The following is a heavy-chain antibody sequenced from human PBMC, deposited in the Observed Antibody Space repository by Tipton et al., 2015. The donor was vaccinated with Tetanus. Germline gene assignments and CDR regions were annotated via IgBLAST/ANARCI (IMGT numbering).Heavy chain of an antibody. CDR1: GFTFSDAW. J-gene: IGHJ4*02. CDR2: IKTKSEGGTT. Sequence: SLRLSCAASGFTFSDAWMNWVRQAPGKGLEWVGRIKTKSEGGTTDYAAPVKGRFTISRDDSQNTLYQQMTSLKTEDTAVYYCTTGTVFSTYWGQGTLVTVSS. CDR3: TTGTVFSTY. D-gene: IGHD4-17*01. V-gene: IGHV3-15*01.